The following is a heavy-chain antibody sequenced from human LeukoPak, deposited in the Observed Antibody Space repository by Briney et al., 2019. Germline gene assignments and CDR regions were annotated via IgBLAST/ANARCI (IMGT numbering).Heavy chain of an antibody. V-gene: IGHV3-7*03. Sequence: PGGSLRLSCAASGFTFRNYWMSWVRQVPGKGLEWVVNINEGGNEKNYVDSVKGRFTASRDNAQNSLCLQMNSLRVEDTAVYYCARHPNSNWDYWGQGTLVTVSS. D-gene: IGHD6-13*01. CDR2: INEGGNEK. J-gene: IGHJ4*02. CDR1: GFTFRNYW. CDR3: ARHPNSNWDY.